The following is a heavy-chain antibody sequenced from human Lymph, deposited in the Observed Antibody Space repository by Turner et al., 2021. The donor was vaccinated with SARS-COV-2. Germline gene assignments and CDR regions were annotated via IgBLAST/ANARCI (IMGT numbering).Heavy chain of an antibody. CDR3: ARDVERYNDFWSGYSGGYGLDV. V-gene: IGHV1-2*02. J-gene: IGHJ6*02. CDR2: INPNSGGT. Sequence: QVQLVQSGAEVKKPGASVKVSCKASGYTFTGYYMPWVRQAPGQGLEWMGWINPNSGGTNYAQKFQGRVTMTRDTSISTAYMELSRLRSDDTAVYYCARDVERYNDFWSGYSGGYGLDVWGQGTTVTVSS. D-gene: IGHD3-3*01. CDR1: GYTFTGYY.